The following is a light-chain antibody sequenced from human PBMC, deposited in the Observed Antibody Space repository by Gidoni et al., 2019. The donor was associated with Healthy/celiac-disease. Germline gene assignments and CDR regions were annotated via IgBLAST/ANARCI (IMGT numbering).Light chain of an antibody. J-gene: IGKJ2*01. CDR2: DAS. V-gene: IGKV3-11*01. CDR1: QSVSSY. CDR3: QQRSNWPPYT. Sequence: ERATLSCRASQSVSSYLAWYQQKPGQAPRLLIYDASNRATGIPARFSGSGSGTDFTLTISSLEPEDFAVYYCQQRSNWPPYTFGQXTKLEIK.